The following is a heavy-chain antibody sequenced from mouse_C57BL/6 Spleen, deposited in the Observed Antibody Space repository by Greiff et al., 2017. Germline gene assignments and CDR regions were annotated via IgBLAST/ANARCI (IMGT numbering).Heavy chain of an antibody. J-gene: IGHJ1*03. CDR3: ARFYDGYWYFDV. CDR1: GFTFSDYG. D-gene: IGHD2-3*01. CDR2: ISSGSSTI. Sequence: EVQLQQFGGGLVKPGGSLKLSCAASGFTFSDYGMHWVRQAPEKGLEWVAYISSGSSTIYYADTVKGRFTISRDNAKNTLFLQMTSLRSEDTAMYYCARFYDGYWYFDVWGTGTTVTVSS. V-gene: IGHV5-17*01.